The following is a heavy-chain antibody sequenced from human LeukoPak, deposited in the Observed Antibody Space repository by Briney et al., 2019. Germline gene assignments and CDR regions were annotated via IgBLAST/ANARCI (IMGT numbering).Heavy chain of an antibody. CDR1: GFTFSSYW. CDR3: ARDTSRNDLDY. J-gene: IGHJ4*02. CDR2: INQDGSAE. D-gene: IGHD1-1*01. Sequence: GGSLRLSCAASGFTFSSYWMNWVRQAPGKGLEWVANINQDGSAEYYVDSVKGRFTISRDNAKNSLYLQMNSLRAGDTAVYYCARDTSRNDLDYWGQGTLVTVSS. V-gene: IGHV3-7*04.